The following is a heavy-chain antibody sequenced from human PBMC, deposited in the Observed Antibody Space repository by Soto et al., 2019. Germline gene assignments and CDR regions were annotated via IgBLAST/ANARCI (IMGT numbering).Heavy chain of an antibody. CDR1: GGSFKSGSYS. J-gene: IGHJ4*02. CDR2: VYHTGRT. CDR3: ARDFAYFDS. V-gene: IGHV4-61*01. Sequence: SETLSLTCTVSGGSFKSGSYSWSWIRQPPGKGLEWIGYVYHTGRTSYNPSLKSRVSISMDTSKNQFSLNLDSVTAADTAVYFCARDFAYFDSWAQGTLVTVSS. D-gene: IGHD3-3*01.